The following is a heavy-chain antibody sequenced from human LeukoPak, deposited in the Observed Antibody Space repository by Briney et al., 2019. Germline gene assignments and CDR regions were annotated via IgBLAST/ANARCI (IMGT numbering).Heavy chain of an antibody. CDR1: GFTFSAYA. V-gene: IGHV3-30*04. D-gene: IGHD3-10*01. CDR2: ISYDGSNN. Sequence: GGSLRLSCAASGFTFSAYAMHWVRQTPGKGLQWLAVISYDGSNNYYADSVKGRFTISRDNSKNTLYLQMNSLRAEDTAVYYCSRDYSGSGSYYSPFDYWGQGTLVIVSS. CDR3: SRDYSGSGSYYSPFDY. J-gene: IGHJ4*02.